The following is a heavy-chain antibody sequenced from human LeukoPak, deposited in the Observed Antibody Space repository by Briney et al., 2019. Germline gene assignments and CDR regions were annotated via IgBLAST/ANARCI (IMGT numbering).Heavy chain of an antibody. CDR2: INHSGST. CDR1: GFTFSYYS. CDR3: ARRFDY. J-gene: IGHJ4*02. V-gene: IGHV4-34*01. Sequence: LRLSCAASGFTFSYYSMSWIRQPPGKGLEWIGEINHSGSTNYNPSLKSRVTISVDTSKNQFSLKLSSVTAADTAVYYCARRFDYWGQGTLVTVSS.